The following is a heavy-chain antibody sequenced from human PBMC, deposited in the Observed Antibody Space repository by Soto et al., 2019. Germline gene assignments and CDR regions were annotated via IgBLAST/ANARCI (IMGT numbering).Heavy chain of an antibody. V-gene: IGHV4-39*01. CDR3: ATSPHTAMVTDLDY. D-gene: IGHD5-18*01. CDR2: IYYGGST. CDR1: GGSISSSSYY. J-gene: IGHJ4*02. Sequence: QLQLQESGPGLVKPSETLSLTCTVSGGSISSSSYYWDWIRQPPGKGLEWIGSIYYGGSTYYNPSLXXXVXXSADTSKRQFSLKLSSVTAADTAVYYCATSPHTAMVTDLDYWGQGTLVTVSS.